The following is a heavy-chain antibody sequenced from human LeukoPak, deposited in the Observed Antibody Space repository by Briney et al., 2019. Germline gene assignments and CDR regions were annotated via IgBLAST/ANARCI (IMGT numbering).Heavy chain of an antibody. CDR1: GFTFSSYA. D-gene: IGHD4-17*01. CDR3: ARDPNGDYIGTFDM. CDR2: ISGSGGST. Sequence: GGSLRLSCAASGFTFSSYAMSWVRQAPGKGLEWVSSISGSGGSTQYADSVQGRFAISRDNSKNVLYLQMNSLRAEDTAVYFCARDPNGDYIGTFDMWGRGTMVSVSS. V-gene: IGHV3-23*01. J-gene: IGHJ3*02.